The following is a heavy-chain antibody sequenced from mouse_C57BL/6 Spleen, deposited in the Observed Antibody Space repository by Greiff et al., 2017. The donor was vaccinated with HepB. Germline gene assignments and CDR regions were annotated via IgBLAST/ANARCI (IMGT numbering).Heavy chain of an antibody. Sequence: EVQRVESGGGLVKPGGSLKLSCAASGFTFSDYGMHWVRQAPEKGLEWVAYISSGSSTIYYADTVKGRFTISRDNAKNTLFLQMTSLRSEDTAMYYCAREDGYYKSWFAYWGQGTLVTVSA. J-gene: IGHJ3*01. D-gene: IGHD2-3*01. V-gene: IGHV5-17*01. CDR2: ISSGSSTI. CDR3: AREDGYYKSWFAY. CDR1: GFTFSDYG.